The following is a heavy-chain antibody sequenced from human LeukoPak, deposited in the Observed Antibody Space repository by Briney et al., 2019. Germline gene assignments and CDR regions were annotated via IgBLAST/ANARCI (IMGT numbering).Heavy chain of an antibody. D-gene: IGHD6-13*01. V-gene: IGHV3-30*04. J-gene: IGHJ6*03. Sequence: GGSLRLSCAASEFTFRSYAMHWVRQAPGKGLEWVAVISNDGSNKYNADSVKGRFTISRDNSKNTLDLQMNTLRAEDTAVYYCARSRQLEGNYYYYMDVWGKGTTVTVSS. CDR2: ISNDGSNK. CDR3: ARSRQLEGNYYYYMDV. CDR1: EFTFRSYA.